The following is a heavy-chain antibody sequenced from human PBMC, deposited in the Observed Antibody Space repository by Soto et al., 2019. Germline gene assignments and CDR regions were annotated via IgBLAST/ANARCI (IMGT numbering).Heavy chain of an antibody. J-gene: IGHJ4*02. CDR2: SNHVGNT. D-gene: IGHD5-18*01. Sequence: QVQLQQWGAGLLKPSETLSLTCAVYGGSFSGYYWSWIRQPPGKGLEWIGESNHVGNTNYNPSLKSRVTMAVDPSKNQFSLRLTSVTAADTAVYYCARVLLAGVTTDWGQGTLVIVSS. V-gene: IGHV4-34*01. CDR3: ARVLLAGVTTD. CDR1: GGSFSGYY.